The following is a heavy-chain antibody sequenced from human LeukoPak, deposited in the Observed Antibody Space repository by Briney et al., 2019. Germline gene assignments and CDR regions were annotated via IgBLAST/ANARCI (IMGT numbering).Heavy chain of an antibody. CDR2: VSNDGTNR. CDR3: AKNWNLGYFDY. V-gene: IGHV3-30-3*02. CDR1: GFSFSDYA. Sequence: GTSLRLPCAASGFSFSDYAIHWVRQAPGKGLEWVAGVSNDGTNRLYADSVKGRFTISRDNSKTTVYLQMNSLRAEDTAVYYCAKNWNLGYFDYWGQGTLVTVSS. J-gene: IGHJ4*02. D-gene: IGHD1-7*01.